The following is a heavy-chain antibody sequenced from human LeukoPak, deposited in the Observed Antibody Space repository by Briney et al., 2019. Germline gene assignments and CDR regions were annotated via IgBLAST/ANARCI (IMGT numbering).Heavy chain of an antibody. Sequence: GGSLRLSCAAPGFTSSSYSMNWVRQAPGKGLEWVSAISGSGGSTYYADSVKGRFTISRDNSKNTLYLQMNSLRAEDTAVYYCAKDVGNYFDYWGQGTLVTVSS. CDR2: ISGSGGST. D-gene: IGHD7-27*01. J-gene: IGHJ4*02. V-gene: IGHV3-23*01. CDR1: GFTSSSYS. CDR3: AKDVGNYFDY.